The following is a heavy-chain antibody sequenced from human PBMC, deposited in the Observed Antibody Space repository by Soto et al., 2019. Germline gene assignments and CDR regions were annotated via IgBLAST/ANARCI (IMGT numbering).Heavy chain of an antibody. D-gene: IGHD5-18*01. CDR3: ARDPGYSYGYN. Sequence: QVQLVQARAKVKKPGASVKVSCKASGCTFTSYAMHWVRQAPGQRLEWMGWINAGNGNTKYSQKFQGRVTITRDTSAITAYMELSSLRSEDTAVYYCARDPGYSYGYNWGQGTLVTVSS. J-gene: IGHJ4*02. V-gene: IGHV1-3*01. CDR1: GCTFTSYA. CDR2: INAGNGNT.